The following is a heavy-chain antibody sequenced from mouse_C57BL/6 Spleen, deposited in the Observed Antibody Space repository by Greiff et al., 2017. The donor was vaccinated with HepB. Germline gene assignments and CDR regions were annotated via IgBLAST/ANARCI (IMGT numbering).Heavy chain of an antibody. D-gene: IGHD1-1*01. J-gene: IGHJ4*01. V-gene: IGHV5-6*01. CDR3: ARQTTVPYAMDY. Sequence: EVKLMESGGDLVKPGGSLKLSCAASGFTFSSYGMSWVRQTPDKRLEWVATISSGGSYTYYPDSVKGRFTISRDNAKNTLYLQMSSLKSEDTAMYYCARQTTVPYAMDYWGQGTSVTASS. CDR2: ISSGGSYT. CDR1: GFTFSSYG.